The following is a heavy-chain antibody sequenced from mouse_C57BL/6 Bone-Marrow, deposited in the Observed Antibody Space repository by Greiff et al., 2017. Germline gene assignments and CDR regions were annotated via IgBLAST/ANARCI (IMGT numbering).Heavy chain of an antibody. J-gene: IGHJ3*01. CDR1: GFSLTSYG. D-gene: IGHD2-1*01. CDR2: IWSGGST. Sequence: VQLQQSGPGLVQPSQSLSITCTASGFSLTSYGVHWVRQSPGKGLEWLGVIWSGGSTDYNTAFISRLSISKDNSKSQVFFKMNSLQADDTAIFYCARGVTTGFAYWGQGTLVTVSA. V-gene: IGHV2-2*01. CDR3: ARGVTTGFAY.